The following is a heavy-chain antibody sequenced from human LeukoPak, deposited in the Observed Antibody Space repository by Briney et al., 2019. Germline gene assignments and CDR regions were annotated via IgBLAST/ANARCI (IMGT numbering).Heavy chain of an antibody. J-gene: IGHJ2*01. CDR3: ARDLQGDSGYDQRGYWYFDL. D-gene: IGHD5-12*01. V-gene: IGHV4-39*07. CDR2: IYYSGST. Sequence: SETLSLTCTVSGGSISSSSYYWGWIRQPPGKGLEWIGSIYYSGSTYYNPSLKSRVTISVDTSKNQFSLKLSSVTAADTAVYYCARDLQGDSGYDQRGYWYFDLWGRGTLVTVSS. CDR1: GGSISSSSYY.